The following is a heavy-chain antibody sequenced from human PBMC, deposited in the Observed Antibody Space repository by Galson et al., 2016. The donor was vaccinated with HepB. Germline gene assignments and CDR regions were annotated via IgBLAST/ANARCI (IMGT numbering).Heavy chain of an antibody. D-gene: IGHD2-15*01. CDR2: IYPSDSDT. Sequence: QSGAEVKKPGESLKISCKASGYSFAHFWIGWVRQMPGKGLEWMGIIYPSDSDTTYSPSFQGPVTISADPSTDTAYLQWNSLKASDTAMYYCVRDGYCSGGSCSSKFFFVYWGQGTLVTVSS. CDR1: GYSFAHFW. CDR3: VRDGYCSGGSCSSKFFFVY. V-gene: IGHV5-51*01. J-gene: IGHJ4*02.